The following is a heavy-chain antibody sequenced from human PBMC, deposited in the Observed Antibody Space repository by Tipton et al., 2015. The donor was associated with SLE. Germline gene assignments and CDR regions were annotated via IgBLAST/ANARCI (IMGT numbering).Heavy chain of an antibody. CDR3: ARDYYYDSSGYRDAFDI. J-gene: IGHJ3*02. V-gene: IGHV1-18*01. D-gene: IGHD3-22*01. CDR1: GYTFTNYG. Sequence: QLVQSGAEVKKPGASVNVSCKASGYTFTNYGISWVRQAPGRGLEWMGWISAYNGNTDYAQKLQGRVTMTTDTSTSAAYMELRSLRSDDTDVYFCARDYYYDSSGYRDAFDIWGQGTMVTVSS. CDR2: ISAYNGNT.